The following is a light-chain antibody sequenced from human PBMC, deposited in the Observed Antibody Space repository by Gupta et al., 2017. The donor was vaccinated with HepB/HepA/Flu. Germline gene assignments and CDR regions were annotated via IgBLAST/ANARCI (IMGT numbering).Light chain of an antibody. Sequence: DIQMTQSPSTLSAFVGDRVTITCRASQIITDWLVWYQQKRGKAPKLLIYKASILESGVPSRFSGSGSGTEFTLTINSRQPDDFATYYCQQYDSFPAVTFGGGTKVEVK. CDR1: QIITDW. V-gene: IGKV1-5*03. CDR3: QQYDSFPAVT. J-gene: IGKJ4*01. CDR2: KAS.